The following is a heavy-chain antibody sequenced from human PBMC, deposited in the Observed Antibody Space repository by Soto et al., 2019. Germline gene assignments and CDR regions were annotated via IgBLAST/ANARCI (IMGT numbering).Heavy chain of an antibody. CDR2: ISYDGSNK. J-gene: IGHJ3*02. Sequence: GGSLRLCGADSGFTFSSYAMHWVRQAPGKGLEWVAVISYDGSNKYYADSVKGRFTISRDNSKNTLYLQMNSLRAEDTAVYYCARAVAVAGIDALDIWGQGTIVTV. CDR3: ARAVAVAGIDALDI. CDR1: GFTFSSYA. V-gene: IGHV3-30-3*01. D-gene: IGHD6-19*01.